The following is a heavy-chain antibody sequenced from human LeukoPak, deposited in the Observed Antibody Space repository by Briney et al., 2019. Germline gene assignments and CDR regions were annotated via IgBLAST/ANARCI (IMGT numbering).Heavy chain of an antibody. D-gene: IGHD6-13*01. V-gene: IGHV6-1*01. CDR2: TYYRSKWYN. CDR3: ARVRFAYPASAGLDY. J-gene: IGHJ4*02. Sequence: PSQTLPLTCAISGDSVSSNSAAWNWIRQSPSRGLEWLGRTYYRSKWYNDYAGSVKSRITINSDTSKNQFSLQLNSVTPEDTAVYYCARVRFAYPASAGLDYWGQGTLVTVSS. CDR1: GDSVSSNSAA.